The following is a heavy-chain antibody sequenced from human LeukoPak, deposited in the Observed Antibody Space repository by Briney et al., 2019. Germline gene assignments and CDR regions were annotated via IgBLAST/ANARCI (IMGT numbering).Heavy chain of an antibody. V-gene: IGHV4-4*02. D-gene: IGHD2-2*03. CDR2: IYHSGST. CDR3: ARGPPGYCSSTSCYVAYYYGMDV. Sequence: KASGTLSLTCAVSGGSISSSNWWSWVRQPPGKGLEWIGEIYHSGSTNYNPSLKSRVTISVDTSKNQFSLKLSSVTAADTAVYYCARGPPGYCSSTSCYVAYYYGMDVWGQGTTVTVSS. J-gene: IGHJ6*02. CDR1: GGSISSSNW.